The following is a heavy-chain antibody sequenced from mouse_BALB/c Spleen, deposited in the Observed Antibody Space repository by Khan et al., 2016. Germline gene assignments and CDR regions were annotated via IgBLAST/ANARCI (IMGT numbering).Heavy chain of an antibody. CDR3: VRGAMVTTGWYFDV. J-gene: IGHJ1*01. Sequence: QIRLVQSGPELKKPGETVKISCKASGYTFTNSGMNWVKQGPGKGLKWVGWINTYTGEPTYADDFKGRFAFSLETSASTSYLQINNLQNEDMTTXFWVRGAMVTTGWYFDVWGAGTTVTVSS. V-gene: IGHV9-1*02. D-gene: IGHD2-2*01. CDR2: INTYTGEP. CDR1: GYTFTNSG.